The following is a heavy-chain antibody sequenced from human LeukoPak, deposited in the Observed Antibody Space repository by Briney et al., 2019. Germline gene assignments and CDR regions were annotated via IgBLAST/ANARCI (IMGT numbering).Heavy chain of an antibody. D-gene: IGHD6-13*01. J-gene: IGHJ4*02. CDR2: INSDGSSR. CDR1: GFTFSSYL. CDR3: TRGSPGYSSSWLDF. V-gene: IGHV3-74*01. Sequence: GGSLRLSSAASGFTFSSYLMHWGRPAPGKGVGWVSRINSDGSSRSYADYVKGRFTISRDDAKNTLYLQMSSLSVDDTAIYYCTRGSPGYSSSWLDFWGQGILVTVSS.